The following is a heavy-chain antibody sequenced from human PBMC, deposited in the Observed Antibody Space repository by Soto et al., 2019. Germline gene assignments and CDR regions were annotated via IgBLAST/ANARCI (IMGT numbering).Heavy chain of an antibody. CDR2: IKSKADGATK. D-gene: IGHD3-16*01. CDR3: ATPRPGSHGYSF. V-gene: IGHV3-15*01. CDR1: SITESNVW. J-gene: IGHJ4*01. Sequence: DVSLRLSGAASSITESNVWMTWIHQAPGKRLEWFRRIKSKADGATKEYGTPVKDRFIISRGDSKNTVDLQMHALRTEATAFYYCATPRPGSHGYSFWGHGALVTVSS.